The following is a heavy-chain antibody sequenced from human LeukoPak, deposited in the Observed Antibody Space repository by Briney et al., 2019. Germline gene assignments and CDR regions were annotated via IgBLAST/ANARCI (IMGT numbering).Heavy chain of an antibody. J-gene: IGHJ3*02. CDR1: GYTFTNHY. CDR2: INPSGGST. D-gene: IGHD6-19*01. Sequence: ASVKVSCKASGYTFTNHYLHWVRQAPGQGLEWMGIINPSGGSTSYPQKFQGRVTMTRATSTSTFYMELSSLRSDDTAVYYCAREWYTSGWADAFDIWGQGTLVTVSS. CDR3: AREWYTSGWADAFDI. V-gene: IGHV1-46*01.